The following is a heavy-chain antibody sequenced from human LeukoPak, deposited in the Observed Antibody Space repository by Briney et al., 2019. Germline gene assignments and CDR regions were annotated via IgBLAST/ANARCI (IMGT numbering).Heavy chain of an antibody. J-gene: IGHJ3*02. D-gene: IGHD3-3*01. CDR3: ARGGNVWSGYPTDAFDI. Sequence: GGSLRLSCAASGFTVSSNYMGWVRQAPGKGLEWVSVIYSGGTTHYADSVKGRFTISRDNSKNTLYLQMNSLRAEDTAVYYCARGGNVWSGYPTDAFDIWGQGTMVTVSS. V-gene: IGHV3-66*01. CDR1: GFTVSSNY. CDR2: IYSGGTT.